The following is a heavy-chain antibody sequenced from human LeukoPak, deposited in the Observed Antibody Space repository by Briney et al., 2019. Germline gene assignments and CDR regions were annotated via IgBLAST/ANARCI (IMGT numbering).Heavy chain of an antibody. J-gene: IGHJ6*03. D-gene: IGHD4-11*01. CDR3: ARGGPKILGFTRYSNNQGYYMDV. CDR1: GFTFSSYE. Sequence: GGSLRLSCAASGFTFSSYEMNWVRQAPGKGLEWVSYISSSGSTIYYADSVKGRFTISRDNAKNSLYLQMNSLRAEDTAVYYCARGGPKILGFTRYSNNQGYYMDVWGKGTTVTVSS. CDR2: ISSSGSTI. V-gene: IGHV3-48*03.